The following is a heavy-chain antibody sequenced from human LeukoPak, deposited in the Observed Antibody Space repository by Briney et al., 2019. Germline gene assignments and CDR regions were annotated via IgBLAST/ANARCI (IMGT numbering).Heavy chain of an antibody. CDR1: GASIRGLY. V-gene: IGHV4-59*01. Sequence: SETLSLTCTVSGASIRGLYWSWIRQPPGKGLEWIGYIYYSGSTTYNPSLKSRVTISVDTSKNQFSLRLRSVTAADTALYYCARGYAYGDTGSFDYWGQGALVTVSS. CDR2: IYYSGST. CDR3: ARGYAYGDTGSFDY. J-gene: IGHJ4*02. D-gene: IGHD4-17*01.